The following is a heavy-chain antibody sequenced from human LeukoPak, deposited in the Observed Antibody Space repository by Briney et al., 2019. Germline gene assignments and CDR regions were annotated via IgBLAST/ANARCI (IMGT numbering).Heavy chain of an antibody. V-gene: IGHV3-48*04. CDR3: ARDGSARLVRYRLDF. Sequence: PGGSLRLSCAASGFTFSSYSMNWVRQAPGKGLEWVSYISSSSSTIYYADSVKGRFTISRDNAKNSLCLQMNSLRAEDTAVYYCARDGSARLVRYRLDFWGRGTMVTVSS. CDR1: GFTFSSYS. D-gene: IGHD3-16*01. J-gene: IGHJ3*01. CDR2: ISSSSSTI.